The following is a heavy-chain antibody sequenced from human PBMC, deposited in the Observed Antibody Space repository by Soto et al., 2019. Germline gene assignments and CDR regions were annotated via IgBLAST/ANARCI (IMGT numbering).Heavy chain of an antibody. CDR1: GFSDTSEY. CDR3: ARGRGYGMDL. J-gene: IGHJ6*02. CDR2: IYSGVST. V-gene: IGHV3-53*01. Sequence: LRRSCAASGFSDTSEYMSWVRQAPGRGLEWVSIIYSGVSTYYADSVKGRLTISRDNSKNTVYLQMNSLRAEDTAEYYCARGRGYGMDLWGQGTTVTVSS.